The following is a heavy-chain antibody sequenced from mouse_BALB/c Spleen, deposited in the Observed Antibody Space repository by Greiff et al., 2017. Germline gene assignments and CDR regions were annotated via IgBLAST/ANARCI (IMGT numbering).Heavy chain of an antibody. CDR3: ARLGRDWYFDV. CDR1: GFAFSSYD. CDR2: ISSGGGST. V-gene: IGHV5-12-1*01. D-gene: IGHD4-1*01. Sequence: EVKLQESGGGLVKPGGSLKLSCAASGFAFSSYDMSWVRQTPEKRLEWVAYISSGGGSTYYPDTVKGRFTISRDNAKNTLYLQMSSLKSEDTAMYYCARLGRDWYFDVWGAGTTVTVSS. J-gene: IGHJ1*01.